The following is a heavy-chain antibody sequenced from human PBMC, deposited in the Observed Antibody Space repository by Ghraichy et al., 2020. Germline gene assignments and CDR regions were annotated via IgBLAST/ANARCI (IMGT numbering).Heavy chain of an antibody. D-gene: IGHD2-2*01. CDR2: ISSSSSYI. CDR3: ARDYWKGPNIVVVPAANDY. V-gene: IGHV3-21*01. Sequence: GGSLRLSCAASGFTFSSYSMNWVRQAPGKGLEWVSSISSSSSYIYYADSVKGRFTISRDNAKNSLYLQMNSLRAEDTAVYYCARDYWKGPNIVVVPAANDYWGQGTLVTVSS. CDR1: GFTFSSYS. J-gene: IGHJ4*02.